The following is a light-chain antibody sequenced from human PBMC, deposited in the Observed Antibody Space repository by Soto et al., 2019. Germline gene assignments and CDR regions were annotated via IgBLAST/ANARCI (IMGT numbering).Light chain of an antibody. Sequence: EIVLTQSPGTLSLSPGEGATLSCRASQSVASSYLAWYQQKPGQPPRLIIYGASNRATGTPDRFSGGGSGTDFTLTISRLEPEDFAVYYCQQYGSSSFTFGQGTKLEIK. V-gene: IGKV3-20*01. J-gene: IGKJ2*01. CDR3: QQYGSSSFT. CDR1: QSVASSY. CDR2: GAS.